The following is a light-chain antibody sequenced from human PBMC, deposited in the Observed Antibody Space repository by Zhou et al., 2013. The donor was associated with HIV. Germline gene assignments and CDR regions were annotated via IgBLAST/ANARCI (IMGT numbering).Light chain of an antibody. J-gene: IGKJ1*01. CDR2: KAS. CDR3: QQYNSLWT. Sequence: DIQMTQSPSTLSASVGDRVTITCRASQSISSWLAWYQQKPGKAPKLLIYKASSLESGVPSRFSGSGSGTEFTLTISSLQPDDFVTYYCQQYNSLWTFGQGDQGGNQT. V-gene: IGKV1-5*03. CDR1: QSISSW.